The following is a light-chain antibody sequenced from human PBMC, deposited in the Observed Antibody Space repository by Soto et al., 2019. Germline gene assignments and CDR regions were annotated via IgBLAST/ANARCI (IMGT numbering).Light chain of an antibody. V-gene: IGKV1-6*01. CDR1: QGIRKD. CDR3: LQDYDYPWT. J-gene: IGKJ1*01. CDR2: SAS. Sequence: AIQMTQSPSSLSASVGDRVTLTCRASQGIRKDLGWYQQKPGKAPKLLIYSASSLESGVPSRFSGSGSGTDFTLTISSLQPEDFATYYCLQDYDYPWTFGQGTNVEIK.